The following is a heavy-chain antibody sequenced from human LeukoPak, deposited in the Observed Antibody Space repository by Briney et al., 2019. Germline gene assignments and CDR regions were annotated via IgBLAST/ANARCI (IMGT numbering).Heavy chain of an antibody. D-gene: IGHD1-26*01. Sequence: GASVKVSCKASGYTFTSYDINWVRQATGQGLEWMGWMNPNSGNTGYAQKFQGRVTITADESTSTAYMELSSLRSEDTAVYYCATIGIVGATRDWFDPWGQGTLVTVSS. CDR3: ATIGIVGATRDWFDP. J-gene: IGHJ5*02. CDR1: GYTFTSYD. CDR2: MNPNSGNT. V-gene: IGHV1-8*01.